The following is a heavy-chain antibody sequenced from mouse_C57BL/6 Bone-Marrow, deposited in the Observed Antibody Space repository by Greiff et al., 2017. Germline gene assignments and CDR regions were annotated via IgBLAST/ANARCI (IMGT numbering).Heavy chain of an antibody. J-gene: IGHJ3*01. CDR1: GYTFTSYW. D-gene: IGHD1-2*01. CDR2: IDPSDSYT. V-gene: IGHV1-69*01. CDR3: ARGYRRVWFAY. Sequence: VQLQQPGAELVMPGASVKLSCKASGYTFTSYWMHWVKQRPGQGLEWIGEIDPSDSYTNYNQKFKGKSTLTVDKSSSTAYMQLSSLTSEDSAVYYCARGYRRVWFAYWGQGTLVTVSA.